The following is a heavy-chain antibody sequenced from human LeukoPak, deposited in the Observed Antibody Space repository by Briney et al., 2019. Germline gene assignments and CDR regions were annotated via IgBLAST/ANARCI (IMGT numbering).Heavy chain of an antibody. CDR1: GYTFTGYY. V-gene: IGHV1-2*02. CDR2: INPNSGGT. Sequence: ASVKVSCKASGYTFTGYYLHWVRQAPGQGLEWMGWINPNSGGTKYPQKFQGRVTMTRDTSISTAYLEVSRLRSDDTAVYYCASGPQHSCGADCYSDYFDYWGQGTLVTVSS. D-gene: IGHD2-21*02. J-gene: IGHJ4*02. CDR3: ASGPQHSCGADCYSDYFDY.